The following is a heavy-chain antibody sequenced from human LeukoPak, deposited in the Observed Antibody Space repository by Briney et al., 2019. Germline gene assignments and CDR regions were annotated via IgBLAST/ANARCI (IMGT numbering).Heavy chain of an antibody. CDR1: GFTFSSYA. CDR3: AKAVEDCSSTSCYRYFQH. Sequence: GGSLRLSCAASGFTFSSYAMSWVRQAPGKGLEWVSAISGSGGSTYYADSVKGRFTISRDNSKNTLYLQMNSLRAEDTAVYYCAKAVEDCSSTSCYRYFQHWGQGTLVTVSS. V-gene: IGHV3-23*01. CDR2: ISGSGGST. D-gene: IGHD2-2*02. J-gene: IGHJ1*01.